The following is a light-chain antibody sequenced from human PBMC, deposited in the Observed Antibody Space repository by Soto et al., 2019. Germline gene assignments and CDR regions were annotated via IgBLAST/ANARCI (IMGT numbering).Light chain of an antibody. CDR2: DAS. CDR3: QQRGNWPFT. CDR1: QSVSSY. J-gene: IGKJ3*01. V-gene: IGKV3-11*01. Sequence: EIVLTQSPATLSLSPGERATLSCRASQSVSSYLAWYQQKPGQAPRLLIYDASNRATGIPVRFSGSGSGTDFTLTISSLEPEDFAVYYCQQRGNWPFTFGPGTKVDIK.